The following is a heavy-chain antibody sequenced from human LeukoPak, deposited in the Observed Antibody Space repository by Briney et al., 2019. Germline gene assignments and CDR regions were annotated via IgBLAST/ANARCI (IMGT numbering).Heavy chain of an antibody. J-gene: IGHJ6*03. D-gene: IGHD4-17*01. Sequence: GGSLRLSCAASGFTVSSNYMAWVRQAPGKGLEWVSVTYDGGFTDYTDSVKGRFTISRDNSKNTLYLQMNSLRAEDTAVYYCAKAPGGTVTYYYYYMDVWGKGTTVTVSS. CDR1: GFTVSSNY. V-gene: IGHV3-66*01. CDR2: TYDGGFT. CDR3: AKAPGGTVTYYYYYMDV.